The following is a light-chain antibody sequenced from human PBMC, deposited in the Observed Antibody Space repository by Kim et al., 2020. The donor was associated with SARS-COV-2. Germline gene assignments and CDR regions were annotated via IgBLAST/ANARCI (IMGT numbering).Light chain of an antibody. CDR2: DAS. V-gene: IGKV3-11*01. CDR1: QSVSSY. J-gene: IGKJ5*01. CDR3: QQYDKWPPT. Sequence: EVVLTQSPATLSLSPGERATLSCRASQSVSSYLAWYQQKPGQAPRLLISDASKRATGIPARFSGSGSATDFTLTISTLEAEDFAVYYCQQYDKWPPTFGPGTRLEIK.